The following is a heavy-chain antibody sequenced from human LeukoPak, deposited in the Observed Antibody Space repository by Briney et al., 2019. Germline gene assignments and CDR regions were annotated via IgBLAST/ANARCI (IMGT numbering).Heavy chain of an antibody. CDR3: ARVGGDSGRGWDPADY. D-gene: IGHD4-17*01. CDR1: GYTFTGKY. V-gene: IGHV1-2*02. J-gene: IGHJ4*02. CDR2: INPNSGST. Sequence: ASVKVSCKASGYTFTGKYLHWVRQAPGQGLEWMGWINPNSGSTNYTQKFQGRVTLTRDTSISTAYMALSRLRFDDTAAYFCARVGGDSGRGWDPADYWGQGTLVTVSS.